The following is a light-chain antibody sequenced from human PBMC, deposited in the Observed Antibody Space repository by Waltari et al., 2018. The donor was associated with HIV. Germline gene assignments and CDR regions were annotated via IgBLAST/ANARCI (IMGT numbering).Light chain of an antibody. J-gene: IGKJ3*01. CDR2: DAS. CDR3: QHYDSLLIFT. V-gene: IGKV1-33*01. Sequence: DIQMTQSPSSLSASLGESVTITCQANDDIGNSLHWYQQKPWKEPKLLIYDASNLNTGVPSRFSGSGSGTTFTLSISSLQPDDFATYYCQHYDSLLIFTFGPGTTVGL. CDR1: DDIGNS.